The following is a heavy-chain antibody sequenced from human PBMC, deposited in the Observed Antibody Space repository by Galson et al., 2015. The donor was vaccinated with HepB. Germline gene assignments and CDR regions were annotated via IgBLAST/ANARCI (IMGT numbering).Heavy chain of an antibody. V-gene: IGHV7-4-1*02. CDR2: INTNTGIP. CDR1: GYNINKYS. Sequence: SVKVSCKASGYNINKYSINWVRQAPGQGLEWMGWINTNTGIPTYAQGFTGRFVFSLDTSVSTTYLQISSLEAADTAMYYCARADVGGTYFDYWGQGTLVTVSS. J-gene: IGHJ4*02. CDR3: ARADVGGTYFDY. D-gene: IGHD1-26*01.